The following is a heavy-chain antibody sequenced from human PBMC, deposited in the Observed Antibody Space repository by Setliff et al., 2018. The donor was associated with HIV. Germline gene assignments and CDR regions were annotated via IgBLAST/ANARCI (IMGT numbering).Heavy chain of an antibody. D-gene: IGHD6-13*01. CDR3: ARSVAGPRYFDY. CDR2: IYWNDDK. Sequence: SGPTLVNPTETLTLTCTFSGFSLTTSGVGVCWIRQPPGEALEWLALIYWNDDKRYSPSLQSRLTITKDTSKKQVVLTMTNMDPVDTATYYCARSVAGPRYFDYWGQGTLVTVSS. V-gene: IGHV2-5*01. CDR1: GFSLTTSGVG. J-gene: IGHJ4*02.